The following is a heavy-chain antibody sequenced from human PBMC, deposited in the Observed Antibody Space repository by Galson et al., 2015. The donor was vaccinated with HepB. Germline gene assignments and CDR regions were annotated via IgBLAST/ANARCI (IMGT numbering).Heavy chain of an antibody. D-gene: IGHD6-13*01. CDR1: GGSIGSGGYS. V-gene: IGHV4-30-2*01. CDR2: IYHSGST. CDR3: ARTNGQQRYFDY. J-gene: IGHJ4*02. Sequence: TLSLTCAVSGGSIGSGGYSWSWIRQPPGKGLEWIGYIYHSGSTYYNPSLKSRVTISVDRSKNQFSLKLSSVTAADTAVYYCARTNGQQRYFDYWGQGTLVTVSS.